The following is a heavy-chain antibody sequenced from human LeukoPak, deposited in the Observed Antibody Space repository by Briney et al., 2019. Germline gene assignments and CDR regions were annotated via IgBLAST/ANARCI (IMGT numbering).Heavy chain of an antibody. Sequence: SETLSLTCAVYGGSFSGYYWSWIRQPPGKGLEWIGEINHSGSTNYNPSLKNRVTISVDTSKNQFSLKLSSVTAADTAVYYCARARRYYGSGSPGDYWGQGTLVTVSS. V-gene: IGHV4-34*01. CDR1: GGSFSGYY. CDR2: INHSGST. J-gene: IGHJ4*02. CDR3: ARARRYYGSGSPGDY. D-gene: IGHD3-10*01.